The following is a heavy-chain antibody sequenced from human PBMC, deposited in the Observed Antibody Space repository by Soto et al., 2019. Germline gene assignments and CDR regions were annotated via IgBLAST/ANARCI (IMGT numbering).Heavy chain of an antibody. CDR2: IIPIFGTA. D-gene: IGHD3-10*01. J-gene: IGHJ4*02. CDR1: GGTFSIYA. V-gene: IGHV1-69*13. Sequence: ASVKVSCKASGGTFSIYAISGVLQSPGQGLDWMGGIIPIFGTANYAQKFQGRVTITADESTSTAYMELSSLRSEDTAVYYCASGAMVRGSGLAYWGQGTLVTVSS. CDR3: ASGAMVRGSGLAY.